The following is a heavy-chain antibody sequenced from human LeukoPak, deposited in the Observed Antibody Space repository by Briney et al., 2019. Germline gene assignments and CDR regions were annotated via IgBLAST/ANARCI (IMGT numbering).Heavy chain of an antibody. CDR2: FYYSGST. J-gene: IGHJ4*02. Sequence: SETLSLSCTVSVRSISSGDYSWSWIRQPPGKGLEWIGYFYYSGSTYYNPSLKSRVTISVETSKNQCSLKLSSVTAADTAMYYCGRGKECELLVDYWGQGTLVTVSS. D-gene: IGHD1-26*01. V-gene: IGHV4-30-4*08. CDR3: GRGKECELLVDY. CDR1: VRSISSGDYS.